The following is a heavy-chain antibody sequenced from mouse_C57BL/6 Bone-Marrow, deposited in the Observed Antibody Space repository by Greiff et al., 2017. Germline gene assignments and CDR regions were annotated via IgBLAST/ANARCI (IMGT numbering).Heavy chain of an antibody. V-gene: IGHV5-6*02. CDR2: ISSGGSYT. CDR3: ARRGRRGYFDV. J-gene: IGHJ1*03. D-gene: IGHD1-1*01. Sequence: EVKLMESGGDLVKPGGSLKLSCAASGFTFSSYGMSWVRQTPDKRLEWVATISSGGSYTYYPDSVKGRFTISRDNAKNTLYLLMSSLKSEDTAMYYCARRGRRGYFDVWGTGTTVTVSS. CDR1: GFTFSSYG.